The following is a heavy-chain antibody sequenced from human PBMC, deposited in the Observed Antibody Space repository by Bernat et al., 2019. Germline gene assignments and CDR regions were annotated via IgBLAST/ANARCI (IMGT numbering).Heavy chain of an antibody. CDR2: ISYDGSNK. Sequence: QVQLVESGGGVVQPGRSLSLSCAASGFTFSSYGMHWVRQAPGKGLEWVAVISYDGSNKYYADSVKGRFTISRDNSKNTLYLQMNSLRAEDTAVYYCAKDFRAAAGTVDYWGQGTLVTVSS. J-gene: IGHJ4*02. V-gene: IGHV3-30*18. CDR3: AKDFRAAAGTVDY. CDR1: GFTFSSYG. D-gene: IGHD6-13*01.